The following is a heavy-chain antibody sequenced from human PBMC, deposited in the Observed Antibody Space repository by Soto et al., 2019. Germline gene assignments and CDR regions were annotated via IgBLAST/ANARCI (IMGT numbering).Heavy chain of an antibody. J-gene: IGHJ6*03. D-gene: IGHD2-2*01. CDR1: GYTFTGYY. CDR3: ARDLGGYCSSTSCPDSYYYYYYMDV. V-gene: IGHV1-2*04. CDR2: INPNSGGT. Sequence: ASVKVCCKASGYTFTGYYMHWVRQAPGQGLEWMGWINPNSGGTNYAQKFQGWVTMTRDTSISTAYMELSRLRSDDTAVYYCARDLGGYCSSTSCPDSYYYYYYMDVWGKGTTVTVSS.